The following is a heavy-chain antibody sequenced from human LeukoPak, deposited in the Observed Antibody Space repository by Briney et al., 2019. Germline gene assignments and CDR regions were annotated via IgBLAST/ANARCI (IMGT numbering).Heavy chain of an antibody. J-gene: IGHJ4*02. V-gene: IGHV3-48*01. D-gene: IGHD1-26*01. CDR3: ARSQSGSYSNLDY. Sequence: GGSIRLSCAASGFTFSIYSINWVRQAPGKGLEWVSFISSGSSTIYYADSVKGRFTISRDNAKNSLYLQMNSLRAEDTAVYYCARSQSGSYSNLDYWGQGTLVTVSS. CDR1: GFTFSIYS. CDR2: ISSGSSTI.